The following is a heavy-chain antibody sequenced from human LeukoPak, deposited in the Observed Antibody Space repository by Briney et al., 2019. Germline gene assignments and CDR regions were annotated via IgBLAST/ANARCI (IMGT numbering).Heavy chain of an antibody. CDR2: IYSSGTT. J-gene: IGHJ2*01. V-gene: IGHV4-59*01. Sequence: SETLSLTCAVYGGSFSGYYWSWIRQPPGMGLEWIGYIYSSGTTNYSPSLQSRVTISIDTSKNQFSLKLTSVTAADTAVYYCARVVNWGLRYFDLWGRGTLVTVSS. CDR3: ARVVNWGLRYFDL. D-gene: IGHD7-27*01. CDR1: GGSFSGYY.